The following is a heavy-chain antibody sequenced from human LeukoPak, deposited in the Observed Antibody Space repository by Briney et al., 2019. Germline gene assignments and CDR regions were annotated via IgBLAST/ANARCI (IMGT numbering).Heavy chain of an antibody. CDR2: MNPNSGNT. Sequence: ASVKVSCKASGFTFTSYDINWVRQATGQGLEWMGWMNPNSGNTGYAQKFQGRVTMTRNTSISTAYMELSSLRSEDTAVYYCARAATTRGWLRLRAEHYYYGMDVWGQGTTVTVSS. CDR3: ARAATTRGWLRLRAEHYYYGMDV. D-gene: IGHD5-12*01. CDR1: GFTFTSYD. J-gene: IGHJ6*02. V-gene: IGHV1-8*01.